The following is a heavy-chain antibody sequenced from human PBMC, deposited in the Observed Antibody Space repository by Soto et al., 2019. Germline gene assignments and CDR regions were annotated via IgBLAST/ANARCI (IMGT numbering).Heavy chain of an antibody. J-gene: IGHJ4*02. CDR1: GYTFTSYG. V-gene: IGHV1-18*01. CDR2: ISANNGNT. CDR3: ARDGYFDH. Sequence: QVQLVQSGAEVKKPGDSVRVSCKASGYTFTSYGIGWVRQAPGQGLEWMGWISANNGNTKYAQKVQGRVTMTTDASTSTAYMELRSLRSDVAAVYYCARDGYFDHWGQATLVTVSS.